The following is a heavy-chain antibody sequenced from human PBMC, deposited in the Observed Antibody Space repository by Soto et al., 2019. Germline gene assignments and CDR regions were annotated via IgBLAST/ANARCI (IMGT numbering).Heavy chain of an antibody. CDR3: ARDTRIVGATPPYFAS. CDR1: GGSVSSGSYY. V-gene: IGHV4-61*01. D-gene: IGHD1-26*01. J-gene: IGHJ4*02. CDR2: IYYSGST. Sequence: PSETLSLTCTVSGGSVSSGSYYWSWIRQPPGKGLEWIGYIYYSGSTNYNPSLKSRVTISVDTSKNQFSLKLSSVTAADTAVYYCARDTRIVGATPPYFASWGQGTLVT.